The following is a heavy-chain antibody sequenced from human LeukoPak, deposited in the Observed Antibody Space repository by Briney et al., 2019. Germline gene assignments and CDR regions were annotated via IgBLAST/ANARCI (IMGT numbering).Heavy chain of an antibody. D-gene: IGHD3-22*01. Sequence: SETLSLTCTVSGYSISSGYDWGWIRQPPGKGLEWIGSMYHSGSTNYNPSLKSRVTISVYTSKNQFFLKLSSVTAADTAVYYCARSGYYDSSGYFDYWGQGTLVTVSS. CDR1: GYSISSGYD. V-gene: IGHV4-38-2*02. CDR2: MYHSGST. J-gene: IGHJ4*02. CDR3: ARSGYYDSSGYFDY.